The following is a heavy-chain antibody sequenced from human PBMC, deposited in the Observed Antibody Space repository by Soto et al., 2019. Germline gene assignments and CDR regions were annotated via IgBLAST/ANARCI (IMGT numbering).Heavy chain of an antibody. J-gene: IGHJ5*02. V-gene: IGHV3-48*01. Sequence: GGSLRLSCAASGFTFSSYSMNWVRQAPGKGLEWVSYISSSSSTIYYADSVKGRFTISRDNAKNSLYLQMNSLRAEDTAVYYCARELSDSSSWWNNWFDPWGQGTLVTVSS. CDR2: ISSSSSTI. CDR1: GFTFSSYS. CDR3: ARELSDSSSWWNNWFDP. D-gene: IGHD6-13*01.